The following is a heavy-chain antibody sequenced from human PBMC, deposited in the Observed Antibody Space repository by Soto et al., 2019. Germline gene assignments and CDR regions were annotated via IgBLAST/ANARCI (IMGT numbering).Heavy chain of an antibody. CDR2: LSYSGGTT. Sequence: GGSLRLSCAASGFSFSSYAMTWVRQAPGKGLEWVSALSYSGGTTYYPDSVKGRFTISRDNSKNTLYLQMNSLRAEDTAVYYCAKILNGGIALSGNLDYWGQGALVTVSS. J-gene: IGHJ4*02. CDR3: AKILNGGIALSGNLDY. D-gene: IGHD6-19*01. CDR1: GFSFSSYA. V-gene: IGHV3-23*01.